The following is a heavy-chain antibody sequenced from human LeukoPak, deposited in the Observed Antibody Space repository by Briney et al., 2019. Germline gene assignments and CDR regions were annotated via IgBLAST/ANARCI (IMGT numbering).Heavy chain of an antibody. V-gene: IGHV1-2*06. D-gene: IGHD2-2*01. CDR1: GYTFTGYY. CDR3: AVNIVVVPAALDY. CDR2: INPNSGGT. Sequence: ASVKVSCTASGYTFTGYYMHWVRQAPGQGLEWMGRINPNSGGTNYAQKFQGRVTMTRDTSISTAYMELSRLRSDDTAVYYCAVNIVVVPAALDYWGQGTLVTVSS. J-gene: IGHJ4*02.